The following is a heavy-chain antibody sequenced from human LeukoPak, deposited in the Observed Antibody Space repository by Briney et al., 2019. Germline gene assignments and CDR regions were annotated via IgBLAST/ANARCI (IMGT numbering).Heavy chain of an antibody. V-gene: IGHV4-61*01. J-gene: IGHJ6*02. D-gene: IGHD2-2*02. CDR3: ATDRKCSSTSCYSLRDYYGMDV. Sequence: SETLSLTCTVSGGSVSSGSYYWSWIRQPPGKGLEWIGYIYYSGSTNYNPSLKSRVTISVDTSKNQFSLKLSSVTAADTAVYYCATDRKCSSTSCYSLRDYYGMDVWGQGTTVTVSS. CDR2: IYYSGST. CDR1: GGSVSSGSYY.